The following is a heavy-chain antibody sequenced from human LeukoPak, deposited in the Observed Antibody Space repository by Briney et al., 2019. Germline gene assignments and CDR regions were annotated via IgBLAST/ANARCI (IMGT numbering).Heavy chain of an antibody. CDR2: ISYDGSNK. CDR3: AKDSAGDYYGSGGKGFDY. J-gene: IGHJ4*02. CDR1: GFTFSSYG. D-gene: IGHD3-10*01. V-gene: IGHV3-30*18. Sequence: PGGSLRLSRAASGFTFSSYGMHWVRQAPGKGLEWVAVISYDGSNKYYADSVKGRFTISRDNSKNTLYLQMNSLRAEDTAVYYCAKDSAGDYYGSGGKGFDYWGQGTLVTVSS.